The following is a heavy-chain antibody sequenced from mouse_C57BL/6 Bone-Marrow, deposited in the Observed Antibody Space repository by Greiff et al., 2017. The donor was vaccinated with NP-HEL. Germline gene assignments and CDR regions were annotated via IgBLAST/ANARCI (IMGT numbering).Heavy chain of an antibody. J-gene: IGHJ1*03. Sequence: VQLQQPGAELVKPGASVKLSCKASGYTFTSYWMHWVKQRPGRGLEWIGVIDPSDSYTNYKQKFKGKATLTVDTSSSTAYMQLSSLTSEDSAVYYWAEIGVHFYWYFDVWGTGTTVTVSS. CDR1: GYTFTSYW. CDR3: AEIGVHFYWYFDV. V-gene: IGHV1-69*02. CDR2: IDPSDSYT. D-gene: IGHD1-2*01.